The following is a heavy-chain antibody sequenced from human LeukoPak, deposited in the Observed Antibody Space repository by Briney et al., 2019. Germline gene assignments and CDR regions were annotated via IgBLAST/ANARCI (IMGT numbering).Heavy chain of an antibody. J-gene: IGHJ4*02. CDR2: ISYTGNT. CDR3: ARVPGYSDSGGYSYFDS. V-gene: IGHV4-59*01. D-gene: IGHD3-22*01. CDR1: AGSISSYY. Sequence: SETLSLTCTVSAGSISSYYWNWIRQPPGKGLEWIGYISYTGNTKHNPSLKSRVTISVDTSKNQLSLKLRSVTAADTAVYYCARVPGYSDSGGYSYFDSWGQGTLVTVSS.